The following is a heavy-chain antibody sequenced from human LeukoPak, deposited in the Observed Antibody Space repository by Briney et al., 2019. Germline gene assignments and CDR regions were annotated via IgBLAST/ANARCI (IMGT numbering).Heavy chain of an antibody. Sequence: ASETLSLTCTVSGGSISSYYWSWIRQPPGKGLEWIGYIYYSGSTNYNPSLKSRVTISVGTSKNQFSLKLSSVTAADTAVYYCARRHYGGNSFYFDYWGQGTLVTVSS. D-gene: IGHD4-23*01. J-gene: IGHJ4*02. CDR3: ARRHYGGNSFYFDY. CDR1: GGSISSYY. CDR2: IYYSGST. V-gene: IGHV4-59*08.